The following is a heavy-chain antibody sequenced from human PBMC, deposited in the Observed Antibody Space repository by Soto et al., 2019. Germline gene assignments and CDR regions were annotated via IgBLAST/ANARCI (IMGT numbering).Heavy chain of an antibody. D-gene: IGHD1-1*01. CDR3: ATSREPHLQTLGMDV. CDR2: ISAYNGNT. Sequence: QVQLVQSGAEVKKPGASVKVSCKASGYTFTSYGISWVRQAPGQGLEWMGWISAYNGNTNYAQKLQGRVTITTDTSTSTAYMELRSLRSDDTAVYYCATSREPHLQTLGMDVWGQGTTVTVSS. V-gene: IGHV1-18*01. J-gene: IGHJ6*02. CDR1: GYTFTSYG.